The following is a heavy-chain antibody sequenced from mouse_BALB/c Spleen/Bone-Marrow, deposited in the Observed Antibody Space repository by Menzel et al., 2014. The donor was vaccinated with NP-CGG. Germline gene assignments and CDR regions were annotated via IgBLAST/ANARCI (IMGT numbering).Heavy chain of an antibody. CDR2: IDPANGNI. Sequence: EVQLQQSGAELVKPGASVKLSCTASGFNIKDTYMHWVKQRPEQGLEWIGRIDPANGNIKYDPKFQGKATITADTSSNTAYLQLSSLTSEDTAVYYCAPYYYGRWFANGGQGTLVPVSA. CDR1: GFNIKDTY. J-gene: IGHJ3*01. CDR3: APYYYGRWFAN. V-gene: IGHV14-3*02. D-gene: IGHD1-1*01.